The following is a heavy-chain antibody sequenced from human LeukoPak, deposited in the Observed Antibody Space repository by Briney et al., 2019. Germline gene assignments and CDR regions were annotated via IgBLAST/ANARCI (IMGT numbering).Heavy chain of an antibody. Sequence: ASVKVSCKASGYTFTGYYMHWVRQAPGQGLEWMGWINPSSGGTNYAQKFQGRVTMTRDTSISTAYMELSRLRSDDTAVYYCARAYYDILTGPNDAFDIWGQGTMVTVSS. CDR1: GYTFTGYY. J-gene: IGHJ3*02. CDR2: INPSSGGT. CDR3: ARAYYDILTGPNDAFDI. D-gene: IGHD3-9*01. V-gene: IGHV1-2*02.